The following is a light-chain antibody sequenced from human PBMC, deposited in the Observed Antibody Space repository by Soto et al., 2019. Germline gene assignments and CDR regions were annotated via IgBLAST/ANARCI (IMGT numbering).Light chain of an antibody. CDR1: QSVSTW. CDR3: QQHNSHSPCT. Sequence: DIQMTQSPSTLSASVGDRVTITCRASQSVSTWLAWHQQKPGKAPQVLISMASTLESGVPSRFSGSESGIEVSLNISSLQPDDFAPYYCQQHNSHSPCTCAQGTRV. CDR2: MAS. J-gene: IGKJ1*01. V-gene: IGKV1-5*03.